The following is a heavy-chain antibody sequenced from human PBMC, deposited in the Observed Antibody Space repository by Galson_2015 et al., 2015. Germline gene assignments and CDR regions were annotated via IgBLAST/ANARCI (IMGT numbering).Heavy chain of an antibody. J-gene: IGHJ4*02. CDR3: ARQILDYDFWSGYYPTNFDY. CDR1: EFTFSRYY. CDR2: ISSTTTYI. V-gene: IGHV3-21*01. D-gene: IGHD3-3*01. Sequence: SLRLSCAASEFTFSRYYMSWVRQAPGKGLEWVSSISSTTTYIYHADSVKGRFTISRDNAKNSLYLQMNSLGAEDTAVYYCARQILDYDFWSGYYPTNFDYWGQGTLVTVSS.